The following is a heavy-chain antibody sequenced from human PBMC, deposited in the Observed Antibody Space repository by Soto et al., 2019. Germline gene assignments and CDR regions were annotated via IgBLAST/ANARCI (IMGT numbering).Heavy chain of an antibody. D-gene: IGHD3-3*01. CDR3: ARGGFLEWLSYNWFDP. CDR1: GYTFTSYD. V-gene: IGHV1-8*01. J-gene: IGHJ5*02. Sequence: ASVKVSCKASGYTFTSYDINWVRQATGQGLEWMGWMNPNSGNTGYAQKFQGRVTMTRNTSISTAYMELSSLRSEDTAVYYCARGGFLEWLSYNWFDPWGQGTLVTVS. CDR2: MNPNSGNT.